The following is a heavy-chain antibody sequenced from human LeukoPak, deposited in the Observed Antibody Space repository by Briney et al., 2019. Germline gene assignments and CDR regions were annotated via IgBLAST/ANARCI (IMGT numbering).Heavy chain of an antibody. V-gene: IGHV6-1*01. CDR3: ASSYYAGNSLDD. Sequence: SQTHSLTCAISGDSVSSNSGAWNWIRQSPSRGLEWLGRTYYRSKWYNDYAVSVKSLITINPDTSKNQFSLQLNSVTPEDTAVYYCASSYYAGNSLDDWGQGTLVTVSS. D-gene: IGHD4-23*01. CDR1: GDSVSSNSGA. J-gene: IGHJ4*02. CDR2: TYYRSKWYN.